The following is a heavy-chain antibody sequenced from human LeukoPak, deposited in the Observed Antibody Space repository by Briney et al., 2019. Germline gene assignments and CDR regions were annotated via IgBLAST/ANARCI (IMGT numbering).Heavy chain of an antibody. V-gene: IGHV4-34*01. CDR1: GGSLTGYY. CDR3: ASGQGPADY. Sequence: SETLSLTCAVHGGSLTGYYWCSIRQPPGKGLEWIGEINHSGSTNYNPSLKSRVTISVDTSKKQFSLKLSSVTAADTAVYYCASGQGPADYWGQGTLVTVSS. J-gene: IGHJ4*02. CDR2: INHSGST.